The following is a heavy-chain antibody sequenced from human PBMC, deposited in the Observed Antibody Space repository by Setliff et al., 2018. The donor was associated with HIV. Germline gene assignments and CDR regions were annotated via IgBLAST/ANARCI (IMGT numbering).Heavy chain of an antibody. CDR3: AREIRNYDFWSGYWEDHYFDS. Sequence: ASVKVSCKASGHTFTSYAMHWVRQAPGQRLEWMGWINAGNGNTKYSQKFQGRVTITRDTSASTAYMELSSLRSEDTAVYYCAREIRNYDFWSGYWEDHYFDSWGQGTPVTVSS. V-gene: IGHV1-3*01. J-gene: IGHJ4*02. CDR1: GHTFTSYA. D-gene: IGHD3-3*01. CDR2: INAGNGNT.